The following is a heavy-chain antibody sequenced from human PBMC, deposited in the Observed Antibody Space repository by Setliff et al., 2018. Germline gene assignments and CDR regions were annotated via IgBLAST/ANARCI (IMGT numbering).Heavy chain of an antibody. CDR2: IYTSWST. CDR1: GGSISSRTYY. J-gene: IGHJ6*03. Sequence: NPSETLSLTCNVSGGSISSRTYYWSWIRQPAGKGLEWIGHIYTSWSTNYNPSLKSRVTMSVDTTKNQFSLKLSSVTAADTAVYYCARMSGFLYMDVWGKGTPVTVSS. V-gene: IGHV4-61*09. CDR3: ARMSGFLYMDV. D-gene: IGHD3-3*01.